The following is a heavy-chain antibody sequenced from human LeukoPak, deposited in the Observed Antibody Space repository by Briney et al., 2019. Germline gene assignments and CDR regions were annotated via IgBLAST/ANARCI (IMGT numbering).Heavy chain of an antibody. CDR2: IIPIFGTA. CDR3: ARAALLWFGEGWFDP. CDR1: GGTFSSYA. D-gene: IGHD3-10*01. Sequence: SVKVSCKASGGTFSSYAISWVRQAPGQGPEWMGGIIPIFGTANYAQKFQGRVTITADKSTSTAYMELSSLRSEDTAVYYCARAALLWFGEGWFDPWGQGTLVTVSS. J-gene: IGHJ5*02. V-gene: IGHV1-69*06.